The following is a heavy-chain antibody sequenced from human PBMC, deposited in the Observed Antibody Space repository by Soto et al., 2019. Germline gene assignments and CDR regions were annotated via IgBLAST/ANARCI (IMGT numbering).Heavy chain of an antibody. D-gene: IGHD6-19*01. Sequence: QVQLQQWGAGLLKPSETLSLTCAVYGGSFSGYYWSWIRQPPGKGLEWIGEINHSGSTNYNPSLKSRVTISVDPSKNQFSLKLSSVTAADTAVHYGGEGAVSGRDYWGQGTLVTVSS. CDR3: GEGAVSGRDY. CDR1: GGSFSGYY. V-gene: IGHV4-34*01. J-gene: IGHJ4*02. CDR2: INHSGST.